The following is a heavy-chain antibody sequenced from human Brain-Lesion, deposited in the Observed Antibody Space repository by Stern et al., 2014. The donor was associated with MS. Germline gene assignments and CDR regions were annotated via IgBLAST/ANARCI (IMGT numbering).Heavy chain of an antibody. CDR1: GGSISSSTYY. D-gene: IGHD1-26*01. V-gene: IGHV4-39*01. Sequence: VQLVESGPGLVKPSATLSLTCTVSGGSISSSTYYWAWIRQPPGKGLGWFGNIYSSGITYYNPSLQSRVTISVDMSKNQFSLKLSSVTAADTAIYYCARHDSVPRPSQLYSARDRGPGYFDYWGQGTLVTVSS. J-gene: IGHJ4*02. CDR3: ARHDSVPRPSQLYSARDRGPGYFDY. CDR2: IYSSGIT.